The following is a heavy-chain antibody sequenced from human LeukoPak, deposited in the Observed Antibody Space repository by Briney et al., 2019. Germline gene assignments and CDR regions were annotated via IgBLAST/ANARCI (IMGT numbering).Heavy chain of an antibody. CDR2: IHYSGST. D-gene: IGHD3-10*01. V-gene: IGHV4-59*01. J-gene: IGHJ6*03. CDR3: ARVFDSGSQAYFYYMDV. Sequence: SETLSLTCTVSGGSISSYYWSWIRQPPGKGLEWIGYIHYSGSTTYNPSLKSRVTISVDTSKNQFSLKVSSVTAADTAVYYCARVFDSGSQAYFYYMDVWGKGTTVIISS. CDR1: GGSISSYY.